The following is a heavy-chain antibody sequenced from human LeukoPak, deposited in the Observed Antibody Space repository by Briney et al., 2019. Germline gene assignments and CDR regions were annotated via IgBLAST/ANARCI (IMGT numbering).Heavy chain of an antibody. CDR1: GFTFSSYA. CDR3: AKEGNMYYN. J-gene: IGHJ4*02. CDR2: IKQDGSEK. D-gene: IGHD3-10*01. Sequence: GGSLRLSCAASGFTFSSYAMSWVRQAPGKGLEWVANIKQDGSEKYYVDSVKGRFTISRDNAKNSLYLQMNSLRAEDTAVYYCAKEGNMYYNWGQGTLVTVSS. V-gene: IGHV3-7*01.